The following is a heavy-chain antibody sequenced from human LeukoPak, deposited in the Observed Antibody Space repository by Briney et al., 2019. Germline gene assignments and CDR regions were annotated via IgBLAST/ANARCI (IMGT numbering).Heavy chain of an antibody. V-gene: IGHV1-24*01. J-gene: IGHJ4*02. CDR2: FDPEDGET. D-gene: IGHD6-13*01. Sequence: GASVKVSCKASGGTFSSYAISWVRQAPGKGLEWMGGFDPEDGETIYAQKFQGRVTMTEDTSTDTAYMELSSLRSEDTAVYYCATDSGSSSWYDYWGQGTLVTVSS. CDR1: GGTFSSYA. CDR3: ATDSGSSSWYDY.